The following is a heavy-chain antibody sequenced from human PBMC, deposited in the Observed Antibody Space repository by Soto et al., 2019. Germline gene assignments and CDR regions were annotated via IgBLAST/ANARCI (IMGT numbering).Heavy chain of an antibody. V-gene: IGHV3-73*01. CDR1: GFSFSDST. D-gene: IGHD3-3*01. Sequence: GGSLRLSCAASGFSFSDSTIHWVRQASGRGLEWIGRIRSKANNYATTYLASVAGRFTISRDDSKDTAYLQMNSLKTEDTAVYYCVRPRLEWYWFEPWGQGTLVTVSS. J-gene: IGHJ5*02. CDR2: IRSKANNYAT. CDR3: VRPRLEWYWFEP.